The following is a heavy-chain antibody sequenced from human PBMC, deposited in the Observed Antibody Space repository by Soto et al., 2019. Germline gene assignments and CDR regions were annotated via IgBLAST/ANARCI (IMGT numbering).Heavy chain of an antibody. CDR2: INSDGSDA. CDR3: VRGVTTSCFFDC. V-gene: IGHV3-74*01. J-gene: IGHJ4*02. Sequence: GGSLRLSCAASGYTFSNYWMHWVRQAPGKGLVWVSRINSDGSDATYADSVKGRFTTSRDNAKNTLYLQMSSLRAEDTAVYFCVRGVTTSCFFDCWGQGTPVTVSS. CDR1: GYTFSNYW. D-gene: IGHD2-2*01.